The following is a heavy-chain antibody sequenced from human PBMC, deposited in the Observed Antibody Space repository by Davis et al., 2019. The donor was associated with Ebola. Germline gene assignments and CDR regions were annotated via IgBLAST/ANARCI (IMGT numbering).Heavy chain of an antibody. J-gene: IGHJ4*02. D-gene: IGHD5-24*01. CDR1: GYSFTSYW. CDR3: ARRDGGYNSVGFDY. CDR2: IYPGDSDT. Sequence: KVSCKGSGYSFTSYWIGWVRQMPGKGLEWMGIIYPGDSDTRYSPSFQGQVTISADKSISTAYLEWSSLKASDTDMYYCARRDGGYNSVGFDYWGQGTLAPVS. V-gene: IGHV5-51*01.